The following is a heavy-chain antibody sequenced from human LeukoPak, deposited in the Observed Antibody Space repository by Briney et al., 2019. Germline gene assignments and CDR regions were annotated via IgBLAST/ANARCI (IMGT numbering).Heavy chain of an antibody. D-gene: IGHD4-17*01. CDR1: GFTFSSYS. J-gene: IGHJ2*01. Sequence: GGSLRLSCAASGFTFSSYSMNWVRQAPGKGLEWVSSISSSSSYIYYADSVKGRFTISRDNAKNSLYLQMNSLRAEDTAVYYCAKDGSDGDYFRPEWYFDLWGRGTLVTVSS. CDR3: AKDGSDGDYFRPEWYFDL. V-gene: IGHV3-21*01. CDR2: ISSSSSYI.